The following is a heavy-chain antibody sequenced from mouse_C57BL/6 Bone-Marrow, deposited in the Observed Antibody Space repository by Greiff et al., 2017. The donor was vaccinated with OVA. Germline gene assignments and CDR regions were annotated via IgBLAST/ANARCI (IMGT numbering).Heavy chain of an antibody. CDR3: AGKRYYFGV. J-gene: IGHJ1*03. V-gene: IGHV1-81*01. CDR2: IYPRSGNT. Sequence: VQLQQSGAELVRPGASVKLSCKASGYTFTSYGISWVKQRTGQGLEWIGEIYPRSGNTYYNEKFKGKATLTADKSSSTAYMVIRSLTSEDSTVYFCAGKRYYFGVWGTGTTVTVSS. CDR1: GYTFTSYG.